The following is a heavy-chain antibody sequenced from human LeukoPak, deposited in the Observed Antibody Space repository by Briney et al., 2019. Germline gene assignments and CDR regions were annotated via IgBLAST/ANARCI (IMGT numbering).Heavy chain of an antibody. CDR3: ARVRDSSGYFTRDAFDI. V-gene: IGHV1-2*02. J-gene: IGHJ3*02. CDR1: GYTFTGYY. CDR2: INPNSGGT. Sequence: GASVKVSCKASGYTFTGYYMHWVRQAPGQGLEWMGWINPNSGGTNYAQKFQGRVTMTRDTSISTAYMELSRLRSDDRAVYYCARVRDSSGYFTRDAFDIWGQGTMVTVSS. D-gene: IGHD3-22*01.